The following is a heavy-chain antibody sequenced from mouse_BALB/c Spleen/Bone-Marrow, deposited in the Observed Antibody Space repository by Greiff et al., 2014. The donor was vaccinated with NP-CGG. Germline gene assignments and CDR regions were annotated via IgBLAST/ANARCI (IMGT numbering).Heavy chain of an antibody. Sequence: EVQLVESGGGLVKPGGSLKLSCAASGFTFSDYYIYWPRQTPEKRLEWVATISDGGNYSYYPDSVKGRFTISRDNAKNNLYLQMSSLKSEDTAMYYCARSRMRYGAMDYWGQGTSVTVFS. V-gene: IGHV5-4*02. J-gene: IGHJ4*01. CDR3: ARSRMRYGAMDY. CDR1: GFTFSDYY. CDR2: ISDGGNYS. D-gene: IGHD2-10*02.